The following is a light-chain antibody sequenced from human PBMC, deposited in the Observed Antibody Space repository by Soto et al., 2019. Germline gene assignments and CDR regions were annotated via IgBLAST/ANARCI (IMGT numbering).Light chain of an antibody. Sequence: EIVMTQSPATLSLSPGDRATLSCRASESVSNNLAWYQQKAGQAPRLLIYGASTRATGIPARFSGSGSGTEFTLTISSLKSEDYAVYYCQQYKSWPPITFGQGTRLEIK. CDR2: GAS. J-gene: IGKJ5*01. V-gene: IGKV3-15*01. CDR1: ESVSNN. CDR3: QQYKSWPPIT.